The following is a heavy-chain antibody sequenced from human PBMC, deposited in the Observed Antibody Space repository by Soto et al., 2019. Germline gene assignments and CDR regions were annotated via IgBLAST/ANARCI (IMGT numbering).Heavy chain of an antibody. CDR1: GDSVSSYSAA. V-gene: IGHV6-1*01. CDR2: TYYRSRFFS. D-gene: IGHD3-10*01. Sequence: SQTPSLTCAISGDSVSSYSAAWNWIRQSPSGGLEWLGRTYYRSRFFSDYAESVKSRIIINPDTSKNQFSLQLKSVTPEETAVYYCVRDRYSSSGWFDAWGQGTTVTVSS. J-gene: IGHJ5*02. CDR3: VRDRYSSSGWFDA.